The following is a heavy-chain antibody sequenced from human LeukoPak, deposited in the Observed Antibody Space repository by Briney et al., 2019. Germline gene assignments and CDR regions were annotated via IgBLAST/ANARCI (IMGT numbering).Heavy chain of an antibody. V-gene: IGHV4-59*01. J-gene: IGHJ3*02. CDR3: AREDTGAGDAFDI. Sequence: PSETLSLTCTVSGGSISSYYWSWIRQPPGKGLEWIGYIYYSGSASYNPSLKSRVTISVDTSKNQFSLKLSSVTAADTAVYYCAREDTGAGDAFDIWGQGTMVIVSS. CDR1: GGSISSYY. D-gene: IGHD3-10*01. CDR2: IYYSGSA.